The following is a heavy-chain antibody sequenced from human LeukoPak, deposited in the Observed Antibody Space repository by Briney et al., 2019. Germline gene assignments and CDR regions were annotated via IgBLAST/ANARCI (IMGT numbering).Heavy chain of an antibody. J-gene: IGHJ4*02. CDR2: INQNGNT. CDR3: ARRPYNTYSYVSGSYYND. Sequence: SETLSLTCAVNGGSFTYYYWTWIRQPPGKGLEWIGEINQNGNTNYNPSLKGRVTLSVDKSKRQFSLNLSSVTAADRAVYYCARRPYNTYSYVSGSYYNDWGQGTLVTVSS. V-gene: IGHV4-34*01. D-gene: IGHD3-10*01. CDR1: GGSFTYYY.